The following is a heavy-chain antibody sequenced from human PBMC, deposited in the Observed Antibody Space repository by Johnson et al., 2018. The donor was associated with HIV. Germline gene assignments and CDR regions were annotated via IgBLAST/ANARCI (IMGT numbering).Heavy chain of an antibody. CDR2: IGTAGDT. V-gene: IGHV3-13*01. CDR3: ARGLPSGGRGAFDI. Sequence: VQLLESGGGLVQPGGSLRLSCAASGFTFSSYDMHWVRQATGKGLEWVSAIGTAGDTYYPGSVKGRFTISRENAKNSLYLQMNSLRAGDTAVYYCARGLPSGGRGAFDIWGQGTMVTVSS. D-gene: IGHD3-16*01. J-gene: IGHJ3*02. CDR1: GFTFSSYD.